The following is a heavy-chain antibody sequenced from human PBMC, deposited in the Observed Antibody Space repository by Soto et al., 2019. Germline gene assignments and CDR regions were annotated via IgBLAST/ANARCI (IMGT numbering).Heavy chain of an antibody. V-gene: IGHV3-30*18. CDR1: GFTFSSYG. J-gene: IGHJ4*02. CDR2: ISYDGSNK. D-gene: IGHD3-10*01. Sequence: ESGGGVVQPGRSLRLSCAASGFTFSSYGMHWVRQAPGKGLEWVAIISYDGSNKYYADSVKGRFTISRDNSKNTLYLQMNSLRAEDTAVYYCAKGLYGSGSYSIDYWGQGTLVTVSS. CDR3: AKGLYGSGSYSIDY.